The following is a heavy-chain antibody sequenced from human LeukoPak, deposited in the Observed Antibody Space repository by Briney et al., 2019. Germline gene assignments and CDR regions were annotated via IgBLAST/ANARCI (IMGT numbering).Heavy chain of an antibody. CDR3: ARDVSHCSSARCYDLNAFDI. CDR2: INPNNGAT. D-gene: IGHD2-2*01. CDR1: GYTFSGHN. Sequence: ASVKASCKASGYTFSGHNIYWVRQAPGQGLEWMGWINPNNGATNYAQKFQGRVTLTRDTSINTAYMEVNGLRSDDTAVYYCARDVSHCSSARCYDLNAFDIWGQGTMVTVSS. V-gene: IGHV1-2*02. J-gene: IGHJ3*02.